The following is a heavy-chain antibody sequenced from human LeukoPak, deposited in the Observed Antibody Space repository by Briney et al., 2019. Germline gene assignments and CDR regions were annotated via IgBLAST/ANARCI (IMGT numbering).Heavy chain of an antibody. Sequence: SETLSLTCTVSGGSISSYYWSWIRQPPGKGLEWIGYIYYSGSTNYNPSLKSRLTISVDTSKNQFSLKLSSVTAADTAVYYCARQSRLTGTTASYYAMDVWGQGTTVTVSS. CDR1: GGSISSYY. D-gene: IGHD1-20*01. CDR3: ARQSRLTGTTASYYAMDV. CDR2: IYYSGST. J-gene: IGHJ6*02. V-gene: IGHV4-59*08.